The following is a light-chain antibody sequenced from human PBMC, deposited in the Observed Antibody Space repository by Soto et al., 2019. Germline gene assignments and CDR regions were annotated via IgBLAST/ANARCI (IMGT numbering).Light chain of an antibody. Sequence: QSALTQPASVSGSPGQSITISCTGTSSDVGAYNSVSWYQQYPGKAPKLMMYEVSHRPSGVSDRFSGSKSGNTASLTISGLQTGDEADYYCSSYRSGSTYVFGTGTKLTVL. CDR1: SSDVGAYNS. CDR2: EVS. J-gene: IGLJ1*01. V-gene: IGLV2-14*01. CDR3: SSYRSGSTYV.